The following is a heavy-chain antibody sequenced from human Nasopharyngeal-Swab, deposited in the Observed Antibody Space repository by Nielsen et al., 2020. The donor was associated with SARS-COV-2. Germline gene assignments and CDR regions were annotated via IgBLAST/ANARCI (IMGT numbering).Heavy chain of an antibody. V-gene: IGHV3-7*01. CDR3: ARDAPAHYGAFY. CDR2: IKQDGSEQ. J-gene: IGHJ4*02. CDR1: GFPLSHYY. Sequence: GGSLRLSCAASGFPLSHYYMTWVRQPPGKGLEWVSNIKQDGSEQFYADSVKGRFTISRDNAKNTLYLQMDSLRGEDTAVYYCARDAPAHYGAFYWGRGTLVTVPQ. D-gene: IGHD4-17*01.